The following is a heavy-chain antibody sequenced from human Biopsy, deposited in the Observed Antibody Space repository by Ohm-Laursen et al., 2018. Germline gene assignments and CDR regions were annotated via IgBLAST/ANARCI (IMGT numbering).Heavy chain of an antibody. J-gene: IGHJ4*02. Sequence: GASVKVSCKVSGYTLNELSMHRVRQVPGKGLEWMGGFAPENGKTVYAQNFQARVSLTEDTSTDTAYMELRSLRSEDTAVYYCAADINVWNVNYWGQGTPVTVSS. D-gene: IGHD1-1*01. CDR1: GYTLNELS. CDR2: FAPENGKT. V-gene: IGHV1-24*01. CDR3: AADINVWNVNY.